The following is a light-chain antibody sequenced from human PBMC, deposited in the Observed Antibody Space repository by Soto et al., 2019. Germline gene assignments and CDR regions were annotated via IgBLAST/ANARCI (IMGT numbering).Light chain of an antibody. J-gene: IGKJ1*01. CDR3: QHYNSYSEA. Sequence: IQLTQSPSSLSASVGDRVTITCRASQGIVRWLAWYQQKPGKAPKLLIYKASTLKSGVPSRFSGSGSGTEFTLTISSLQPDDFATYYCQHYNSYSEAFGQGTKVDIK. CDR1: QGIVRW. V-gene: IGKV1-5*03. CDR2: KAS.